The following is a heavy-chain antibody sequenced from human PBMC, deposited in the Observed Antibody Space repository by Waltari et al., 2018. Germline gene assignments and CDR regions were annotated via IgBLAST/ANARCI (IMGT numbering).Heavy chain of an antibody. CDR1: GFTFSSYS. CDR3: ARDQLYSSSSRDY. D-gene: IGHD6-6*01. CDR2: ISSSSSTI. V-gene: IGHV3-48*01. J-gene: IGHJ4*02. Sequence: EVQLVESGGGLVQPGGSLRLSCAASGFTFSSYSMNWVRQAPGKGLECVSYISSSSSTIYYADSVKGRFTIARDNAKNSLYLQMNSLRAEDTAVYYCARDQLYSSSSRDYWGQGTLVTVSS.